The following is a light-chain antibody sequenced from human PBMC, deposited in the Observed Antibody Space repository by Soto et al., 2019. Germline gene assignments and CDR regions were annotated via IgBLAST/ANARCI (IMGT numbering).Light chain of an antibody. V-gene: IGLV2-11*01. CDR2: DVT. Sequence: QSVLTQPRSVSASPGQSVTTSCTGTSGDVGGSNHVSWYQHHPGKAPKFLIYDVTKRPSGVPDRFSGSKSGNTASLTISGLQAEDEADYYCCSDAGTYTFVFGTGTKVTVL. CDR1: SGDVGGSNH. CDR3: CSDAGTYTFV. J-gene: IGLJ1*01.